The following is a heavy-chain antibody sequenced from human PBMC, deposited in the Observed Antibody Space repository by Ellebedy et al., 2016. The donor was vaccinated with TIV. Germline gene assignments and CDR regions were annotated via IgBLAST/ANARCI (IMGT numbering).Heavy chain of an antibody. J-gene: IGHJ3*02. V-gene: IGHV3-23*01. CDR2: ISGSGGST. D-gene: IGHD3-3*01. Sequence: GESLKISCVASGFTFSSYAMSWVRQAPGKGLEWVSAISGSGGSTYYADSVKGRFTISRDNSKNTLYLQMNSLRAEDTAVYYCAKDRHYDFWSGYPGDAFDIWGQGTMVTVSS. CDR3: AKDRHYDFWSGYPGDAFDI. CDR1: GFTFSSYA.